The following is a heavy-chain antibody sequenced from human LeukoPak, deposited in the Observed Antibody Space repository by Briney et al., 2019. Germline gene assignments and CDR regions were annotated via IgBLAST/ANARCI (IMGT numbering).Heavy chain of an antibody. Sequence: EGSLRLSCAASGFTFSSYGMHWVRQAPGKGLEWVAFIRYDGSNKYYADSVKGQFTISRDNSKNTLYLQMNSLRAEDTVVYYCAKVSPRGNAFDIWGQGTMVTVSS. CDR1: GFTFSSYG. D-gene: IGHD5-24*01. CDR2: IRYDGSNK. CDR3: AKVSPRGNAFDI. V-gene: IGHV3-30*02. J-gene: IGHJ3*02.